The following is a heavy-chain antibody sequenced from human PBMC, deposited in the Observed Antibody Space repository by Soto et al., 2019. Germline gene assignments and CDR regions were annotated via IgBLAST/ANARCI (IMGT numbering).Heavy chain of an antibody. J-gene: IGHJ5*01. CDR1: GGSVSSGSYY. CDR3: ARSKLCDCSGGSCYLFYS. D-gene: IGHD2-15*01. V-gene: IGHV4-61*01. Sequence: SETLSLTCTVSGGSVSSGSYYWSWIRQPPGKGLEWIGYIYYSGSTNYNPSLKSRVTISVDTSKNQFSLKLSSVTAADTAVYYCARSKLCDCSGGSCYLFYSWGQGTLVPVSS. CDR2: IYYSGST.